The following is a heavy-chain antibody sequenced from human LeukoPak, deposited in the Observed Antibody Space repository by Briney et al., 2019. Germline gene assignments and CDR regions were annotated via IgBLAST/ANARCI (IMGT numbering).Heavy chain of an antibody. V-gene: IGHV3-66*01. CDR1: GFNVGSNY. CDR3: ARSPVYGGNYFDY. D-gene: IGHD4-23*01. Sequence: PGGSLRLSCAASGFNVGSNYMDWVRQAPGKGLEWVSVIYSGGNTYYADSVKGRFTISRDNSKNTLYLQMNSLRAEDTAVYYCARSPVYGGNYFDYWGQGILVTVSS. J-gene: IGHJ4*02. CDR2: IYSGGNT.